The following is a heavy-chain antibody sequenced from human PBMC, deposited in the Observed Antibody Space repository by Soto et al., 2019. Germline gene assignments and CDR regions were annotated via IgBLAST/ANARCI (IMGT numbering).Heavy chain of an antibody. CDR1: EGTFNSHV. Sequence: QVQLVQSRAEVKKPGSSVRVSCRASEGTFNSHVVSWVRQAPGQGLQWMGGIIPLFGTTNYAHQLEGRVTITAHSSTTTSYLELSGPTPGDTAVYYCAGGATLFESSQKYSHYGVGVRGQCTGVIVSS. D-gene: IGHD3-10*01. CDR3: AGGATLFESSQKYSHYGVGV. V-gene: IGHV1-69*01. CDR2: IIPLFGTT. J-gene: IGHJ4*01.